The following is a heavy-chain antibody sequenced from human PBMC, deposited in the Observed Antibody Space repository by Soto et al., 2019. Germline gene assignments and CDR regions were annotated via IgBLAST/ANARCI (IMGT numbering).Heavy chain of an antibody. Sequence: ASVKVSCKASGYTFTSYAIHWVRQAPGQRLEWMGWINAGNGNTKYSQKFQGRVTITRDTSAGTAYMELSSLRSEDTAVYYCARALSITIFGVVSPFNYNWFDPWGQGTLVTVSS. CDR1: GYTFTSYA. J-gene: IGHJ5*02. CDR2: INAGNGNT. CDR3: ARALSITIFGVVSPFNYNWFDP. D-gene: IGHD3-3*01. V-gene: IGHV1-3*01.